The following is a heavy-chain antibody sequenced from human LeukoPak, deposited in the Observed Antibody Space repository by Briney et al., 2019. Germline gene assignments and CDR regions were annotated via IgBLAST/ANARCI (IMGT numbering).Heavy chain of an antibody. Sequence: SVKVSCKASGGTFSSYAISWVRQAPGQGLEWMGRIIPIFGTANYAQKFQGRVTITTDESTSTAYLEMSSLRSEDTAVYYCARDEGVPAASFDYWGQGTLVTVSS. J-gene: IGHJ4*02. V-gene: IGHV1-69*05. D-gene: IGHD2-2*01. CDR1: GGTFSSYA. CDR2: IIPIFGTA. CDR3: ARDEGVPAASFDY.